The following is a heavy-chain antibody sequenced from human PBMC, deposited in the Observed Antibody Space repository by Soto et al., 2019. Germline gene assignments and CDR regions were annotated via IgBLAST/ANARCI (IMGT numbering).Heavy chain of an antibody. V-gene: IGHV4-61*01. CDR3: ARDQGIAVAVFDY. Sequence: SETLSLTCTVSGGCVTSGSYYWSWIRQPPGKGLEWIGYIYYSGSTNYNPSLKSRVTISVDTSKNQISLKLSSVTAADTAVYYCARDQGIAVAVFDYWGQGTLVTVSS. CDR2: IYYSGST. J-gene: IGHJ4*02. CDR1: GGCVTSGSYY. D-gene: IGHD6-19*01.